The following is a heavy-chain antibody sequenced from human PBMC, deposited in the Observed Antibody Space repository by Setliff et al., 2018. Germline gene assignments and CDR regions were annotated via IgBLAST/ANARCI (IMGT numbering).Heavy chain of an antibody. CDR2: IYPGDSHT. D-gene: IGHD1-26*01. CDR1: GYSFSNFW. Sequence: PGESLTLSCKGSGYSFSNFWIGWVRQMPGKGLEWMGIIYPGDSHTRYSPSFQGQVTMSADKSINTAYLQWSNLKASDTAIYYCARNLVGATYSVYFDYWGQGALVTV. J-gene: IGHJ4*02. CDR3: ARNLVGATYSVYFDY. V-gene: IGHV5-51*01.